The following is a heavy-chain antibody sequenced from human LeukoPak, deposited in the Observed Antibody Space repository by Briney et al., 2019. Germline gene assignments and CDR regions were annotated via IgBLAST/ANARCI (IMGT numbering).Heavy chain of an antibody. Sequence: SETLSLTCAVYGGSFSGYYWSWIRQPPGKGLEWIGEINHSGSTNYNPSLQSRVTISVDTSKNQFSLKLSSVTAADTAVYYCARVGYSSGWYEAFDIWGQGTMVTVSS. V-gene: IGHV4-34*01. CDR2: INHSGST. CDR3: ARVGYSSGWYEAFDI. D-gene: IGHD6-19*01. CDR1: GGSFSGYY. J-gene: IGHJ3*02.